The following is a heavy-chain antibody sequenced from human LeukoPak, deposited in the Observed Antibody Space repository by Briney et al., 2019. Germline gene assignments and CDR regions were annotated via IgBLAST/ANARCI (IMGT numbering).Heavy chain of an antibody. CDR3: ATGTYYYDSSGYPTPATGAFDI. Sequence: ASVKVSCKASGYTFTSYDINWVRQATGQGLEWMGWMNPNSGNTGYAQKFQGRVTMTRNTSISTAYMELSSVTAADTAVYYCATGTYYYDSSGYPTPATGAFDIWGQGTMVTVSS. J-gene: IGHJ3*02. CDR2: MNPNSGNT. CDR1: GYTFTSYD. V-gene: IGHV1-8*01. D-gene: IGHD3-22*01.